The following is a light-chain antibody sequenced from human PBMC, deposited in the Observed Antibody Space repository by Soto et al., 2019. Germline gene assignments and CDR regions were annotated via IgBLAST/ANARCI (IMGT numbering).Light chain of an antibody. Sequence: DIQMTQSPSSLSASVGDRVTITCRASQSISSYLNWFQQKPGHAPKLLIYAASSFQSGVPPRFSGSRSATDFTLTISSLQPKDFATYYCQQNYYSPWTFGQGTRVEIK. CDR1: QSISSY. CDR2: AAS. CDR3: QQNYYSPWT. J-gene: IGKJ1*01. V-gene: IGKV1-39*01.